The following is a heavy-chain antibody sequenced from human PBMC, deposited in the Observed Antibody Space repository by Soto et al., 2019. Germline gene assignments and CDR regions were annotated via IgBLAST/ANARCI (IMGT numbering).Heavy chain of an antibody. CDR3: AKGRGSSWTIDY. Sequence: DVELSESGGGLVQPGGSLRLSCAASGFNFRSYAMSWVRRAPGKELEWVSAISGSGGTSYFADSVRGRFTISRDNSKNTLYLQLSSLRVEDTAEYFCAKGRGSSWTIDYWGHGTLVTVSS. D-gene: IGHD6-13*01. CDR1: GFNFRSYA. CDR2: ISGSGGTS. J-gene: IGHJ4*01. V-gene: IGHV3-23*01.